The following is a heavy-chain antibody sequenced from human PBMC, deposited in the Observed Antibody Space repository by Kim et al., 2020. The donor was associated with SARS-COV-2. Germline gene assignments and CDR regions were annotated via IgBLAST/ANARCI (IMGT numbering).Heavy chain of an antibody. CDR1: GGSFSGYY. Sequence: SETLSLTCAVYGGSFSGYYWSWIRQPPGKGLEWIGEINHSGSTNYNPSLKSRVTISVDTSKNQFSLKLSSVTAADTAVYYCARGSSSGGDYWGQGTLVTV. D-gene: IGHD6-19*01. CDR2: INHSGST. V-gene: IGHV4-34*01. J-gene: IGHJ4*02. CDR3: ARGSSSGGDY.